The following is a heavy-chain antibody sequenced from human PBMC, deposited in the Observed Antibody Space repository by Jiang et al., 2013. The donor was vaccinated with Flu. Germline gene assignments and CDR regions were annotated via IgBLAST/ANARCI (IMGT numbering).Heavy chain of an antibody. V-gene: IGHV4-38-2*02. Sequence: GPGLVKPSETLSLTCAVSHYSISSGYYWGWIRQPPGKGLEWIGSIYHSGSTYYNPSLKSRVTISVDTSKNQFSLKLSSVTAADTAVYYCARDMAGYYYFDYWGQGTLVTISS. D-gene: IGHD3-9*01. CDR2: IYHSGST. CDR1: HYSISSGYY. CDR3: ARDMAGYYYFDY. J-gene: IGHJ4*02.